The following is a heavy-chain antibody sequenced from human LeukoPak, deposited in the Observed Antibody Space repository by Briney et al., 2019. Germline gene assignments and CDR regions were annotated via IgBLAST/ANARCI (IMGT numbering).Heavy chain of an antibody. CDR3: ARKGYTSGWYRN. D-gene: IGHD6-19*01. J-gene: IGHJ4*02. CDR1: GFTFNSYH. V-gene: IGHV3-53*01. CDR2: IYSGCSP. Sequence: GGSLRLSCAASGFTFNSYHMIWVRQAPGKGLEWLSTIYSGCSPYYSDSLKGRFTLFNNTSTNTLYLQMKSLRGEGTAVYYCARKGYTSGWYRNWGEGTLVTVS.